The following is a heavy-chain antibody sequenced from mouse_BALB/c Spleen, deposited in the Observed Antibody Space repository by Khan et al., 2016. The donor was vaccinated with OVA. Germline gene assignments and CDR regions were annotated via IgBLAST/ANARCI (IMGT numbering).Heavy chain of an antibody. D-gene: IGHD1-1*01. CDR1: GYTFTDFA. J-gene: IGHJ3*01. Sequence: QVQLKESGAELVRPGVSVKISCKGSGYTFTDFAIHWVQQSHAKSLEWIGVISTYYGDTNYNQHFTGKATMTVDKSSSTAFMELARLTSEDSAIYYCSRSSVHFRFAYWGQGTLVTVAA. V-gene: IGHV1S137*01. CDR2: ISTYYGDT. CDR3: SRSSVHFRFAY.